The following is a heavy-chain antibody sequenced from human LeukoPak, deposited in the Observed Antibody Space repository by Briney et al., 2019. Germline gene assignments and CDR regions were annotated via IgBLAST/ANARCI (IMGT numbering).Heavy chain of an antibody. D-gene: IGHD3-10*01. J-gene: IGHJ6*02. V-gene: IGHV1-46*01. CDR2: INPSGGST. CDR3: ARDEIEELLTGWGGMDV. Sequence: WASVKVSCKASGYTFTSYYMHWVRQAPGQGLEWMGIINPSGGSTSYAQKFQDRVTFTRDTSASTAYMELSSLRSEDTAVYYCARDEIEELLTGWGGMDVWGQGTTVTVSS. CDR1: GYTFTSYY.